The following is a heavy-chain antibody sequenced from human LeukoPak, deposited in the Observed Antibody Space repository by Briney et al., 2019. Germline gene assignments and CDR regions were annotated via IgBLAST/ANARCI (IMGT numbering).Heavy chain of an antibody. CDR3: ARGSLHSFDY. J-gene: IGHJ4*02. CDR2: ISAYNGNT. Sequence: ASVKVSCKASGYTFTSYGISWVRQAPGQGLEWMGWISAYNGNTNYAQKLQGRVTMTTDTSTTTVYVELRNLRYDDTAVYYCARGSLHSFDYWGQGSLISVSS. V-gene: IGHV1-18*01. CDR1: GYTFTSYG.